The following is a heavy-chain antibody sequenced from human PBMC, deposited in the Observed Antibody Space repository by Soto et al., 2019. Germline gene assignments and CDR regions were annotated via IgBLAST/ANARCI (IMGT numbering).Heavy chain of an antibody. CDR2: ISYDGSNK. D-gene: IGHD6-19*01. Sequence: GGSLRLSCAASGFTFSSYGMHWVRQAPGKGLEWVAVISYDGSNKYYADSVKGRFTISRDNSKNTLYLQMNSLRAEDTAVYYCAKDLDRETIAVAGFTCDYWGQGTLVTVSS. J-gene: IGHJ4*02. CDR1: GFTFSSYG. V-gene: IGHV3-30*18. CDR3: AKDLDRETIAVAGFTCDY.